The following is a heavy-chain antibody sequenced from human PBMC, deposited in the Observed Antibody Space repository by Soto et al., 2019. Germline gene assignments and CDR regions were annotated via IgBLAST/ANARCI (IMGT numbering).Heavy chain of an antibody. D-gene: IGHD6-19*01. CDR1: GGSISSSSNY. CDR2: IYYSGST. V-gene: IGHV4-39*01. J-gene: IGHJ3*01. CDR3: ARHSTGWYAAFDV. Sequence: SETLSLTCTVSGGSISSSSNYWGWIRQPPGKGLEWIGSIYYSGSTYYNPSLKSRVTISVDTPKNQFSLNVSSVTAADTALYYCARHSTGWYAAFDVWDQGTMVTVSS.